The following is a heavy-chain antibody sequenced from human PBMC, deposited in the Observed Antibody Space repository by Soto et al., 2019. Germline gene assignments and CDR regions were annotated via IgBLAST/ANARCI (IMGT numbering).Heavy chain of an antibody. CDR3: NTGTGTVAD. CDR2: IKSRTDGETT. Sequence: EVQLVESGGGLVKPGESLRLSCAASGFTFSNAWMNWVRQAPGKGLEWVGRIKSRTDGETTDYVAPVKGRFSISRDDSKNTLYLQMNSLKIEDTAVYYCNTGTGTVADWGQGTLVIVSS. D-gene: IGHD1-7*01. CDR1: GFTFSNAW. J-gene: IGHJ4*02. V-gene: IGHV3-15*07.